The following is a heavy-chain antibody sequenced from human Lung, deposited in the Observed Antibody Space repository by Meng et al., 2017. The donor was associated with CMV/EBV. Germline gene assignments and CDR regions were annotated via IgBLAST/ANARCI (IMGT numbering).Heavy chain of an antibody. V-gene: IGHV4-31*02. CDR1: VFMSNTGYS. Sequence: VFMSNTGYSLRWIRQPPGKGLECIGLMYFSGSTDYNPSPKSRVTIPVGISKNKFSLQLTSVTAADTAVSYCASGGPGGSSSTSGFDPWGQGTLVTVSS. CDR2: MYFSGST. CDR3: ASGGPGGSSSTSGFDP. J-gene: IGHJ5*02. D-gene: IGHD2-2*01.